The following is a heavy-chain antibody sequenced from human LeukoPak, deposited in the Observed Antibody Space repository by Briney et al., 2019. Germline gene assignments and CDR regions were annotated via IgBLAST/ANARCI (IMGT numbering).Heavy chain of an antibody. J-gene: IGHJ4*02. V-gene: IGHV2-70*11. CDR1: GFSLSTSGMC. D-gene: IGHD3-22*01. Sequence: ASGPALVKPTQTLTLTCTFSGFSLSTSGMCVSWIRQPPGKALEWLARIDWDDDKYYSRSLKTRLTISKNTSKSQVVLTMTNMDPVDTATYYCARILDNDSSGYYVFDYWGQGTLVTVSS. CDR2: IDWDDDK. CDR3: ARILDNDSSGYYVFDY.